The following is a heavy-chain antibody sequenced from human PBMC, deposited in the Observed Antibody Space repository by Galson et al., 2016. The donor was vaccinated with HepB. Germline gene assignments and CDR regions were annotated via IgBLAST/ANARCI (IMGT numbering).Heavy chain of an antibody. J-gene: IGHJ4*02. CDR3: SRGRDYGDNPFDD. CDR1: GYTFTSCD. Sequence: SVKVSCKASGYTFTSCDINWVRQAPGQGLEWLGWMNPDSGRTGSAQKFQGRVTMTRDTSISTAYLELSSLTSEDTAVYVCSRGRDYGDNPFDDWGQGTLVAVSS. V-gene: IGHV1-8*02. CDR2: MNPDSGRT. D-gene: IGHD4-17*01.